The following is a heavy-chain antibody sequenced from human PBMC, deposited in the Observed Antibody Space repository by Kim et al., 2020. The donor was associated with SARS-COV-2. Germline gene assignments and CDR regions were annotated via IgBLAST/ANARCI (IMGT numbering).Heavy chain of an antibody. CDR2: T. J-gene: IGHJ5*02. D-gene: IGHD3-10*01. Sequence: TKYPQKFQGRVTSTRDTSANTAYMELSSLRSEDTAVYYCARVRGGGSGSPWGQGTLVTVSS. V-gene: IGHV1-3*01. CDR3: ARVRGGGSGSP.